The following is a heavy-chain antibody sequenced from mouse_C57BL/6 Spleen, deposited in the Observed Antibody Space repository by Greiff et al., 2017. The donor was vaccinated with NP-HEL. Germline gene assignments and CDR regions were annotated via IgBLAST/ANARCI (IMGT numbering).Heavy chain of an antibody. D-gene: IGHD2-2*01. CDR2: IWSGVST. Sequence: VQLQESGPGLVQPSQSLSITCTVSGFSLTSYGVHWVRQSPGKGLEWLGVIWSGVSTDYNAAFISRLSISKDNSKSQVFFKMNSLQADDTAIYYCARGDYGYYYFDYWGQGTTLTVSS. CDR3: ARGDYGYYYFDY. CDR1: GFSLTSYG. J-gene: IGHJ2*01. V-gene: IGHV2-2*01.